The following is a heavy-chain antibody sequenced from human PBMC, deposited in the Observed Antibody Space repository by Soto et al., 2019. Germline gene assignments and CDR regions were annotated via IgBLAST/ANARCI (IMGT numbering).Heavy chain of an antibody. Sequence: SETLSLTCTVSGGSISSGDYYWSWIRQPPGKGLEWIGYIFYSGTTYYNPSLKSRVTISVDTSKNQFSLKLSSVTAADTAVYYCAKAKTYFDYWGQGTLVTVSS. V-gene: IGHV4-30-4*01. CDR2: IFYSGTT. CDR1: GGSISSGDYY. J-gene: IGHJ4*02. CDR3: AKAKTYFDY.